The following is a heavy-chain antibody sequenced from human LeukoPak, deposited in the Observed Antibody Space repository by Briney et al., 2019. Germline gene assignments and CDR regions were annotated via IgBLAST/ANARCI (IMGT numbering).Heavy chain of an antibody. CDR2: IYYSGST. D-gene: IGHD3-22*01. J-gene: IGHJ4*02. V-gene: IGHV4-59*08. Sequence: SETLSLTCTVSGGSISSYYWSWIRQPPGKGLEWIGYIYYSGSTNYNPSLKSRVTISVDTSKNQFSLKPSSVTAADTAVYYCARQIYDSSGYYLENYFDYWGQGTLVTVSS. CDR1: GGSISSYY. CDR3: ARQIYDSSGYYLENYFDY.